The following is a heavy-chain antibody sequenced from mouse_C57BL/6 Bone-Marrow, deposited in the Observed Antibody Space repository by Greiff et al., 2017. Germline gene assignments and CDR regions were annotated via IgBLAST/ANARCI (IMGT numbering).Heavy chain of an antibody. V-gene: IGHV14-4*01. D-gene: IGHD1-1*01. Sequence: EVQLVESGAELVRPGASVKLSCTASGFNIKDDYMHWVKQRPEQGLEWIGWIDPENGDTEYASKFQGKATITADTSSNTAYLQLSSLTSEDTAVYYCTTEGLLLRYPAWFAYWGQGTLVTVSA. CDR1: GFNIKDDY. J-gene: IGHJ3*01. CDR2: IDPENGDT. CDR3: TTEGLLLRYPAWFAY.